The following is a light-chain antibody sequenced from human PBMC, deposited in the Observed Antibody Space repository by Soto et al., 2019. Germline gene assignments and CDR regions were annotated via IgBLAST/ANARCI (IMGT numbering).Light chain of an antibody. CDR3: SSYTSSYTWI. CDR2: GVT. J-gene: IGLJ3*02. Sequence: QSALTQPASVSGSPGQSITISCSGTTNDVGGYNYVSWYQQHPGKAPKLLIYGVTDRPSGVSSRFSGSKSGNAASLTISGLQAEDEGDYDCSSYTSSYTWIFGGGTKVTVL. V-gene: IGLV2-14*03. CDR1: TNDVGGYNY.